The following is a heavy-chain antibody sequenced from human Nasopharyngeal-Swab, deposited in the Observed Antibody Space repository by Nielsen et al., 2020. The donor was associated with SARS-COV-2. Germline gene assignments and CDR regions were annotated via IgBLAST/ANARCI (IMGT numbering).Heavy chain of an antibody. V-gene: IGHV3-30-3*01. CDR1: GFIFSSYA. CDR2: ISYDESNK. Sequence: GESLKISCAAFGFIFSSYAMHWVRQAPGKGLEWVAVISYDESNKYYADSVKGRFTLSRDNSKNTVYLQMNSLRAEDTAVYYCARDRPHWGCDYWGQGTLVTVSS. J-gene: IGHJ4*02. CDR3: ARDRPHWGCDY. D-gene: IGHD3-16*01.